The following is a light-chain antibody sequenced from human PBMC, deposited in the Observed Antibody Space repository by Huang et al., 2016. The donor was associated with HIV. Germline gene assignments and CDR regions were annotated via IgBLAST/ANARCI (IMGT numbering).Light chain of an antibody. V-gene: IGKV3-11*01. Sequence: EIVLTQSPATLSLSPGDRATLSCRASQSVSSYLAGYQQKPGQAPGRLIYDASNRATGIPARFSGSGSGTDFTLTISSLEPEDFAVYYCQQRSNWPRMYTFGQGTKLEIK. CDR2: DAS. J-gene: IGKJ2*01. CDR1: QSVSSY. CDR3: QQRSNWPRMYT.